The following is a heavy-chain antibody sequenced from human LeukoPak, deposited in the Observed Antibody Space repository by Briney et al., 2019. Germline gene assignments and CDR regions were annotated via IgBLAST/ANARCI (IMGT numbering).Heavy chain of an antibody. D-gene: IGHD5-18*01. CDR2: IYPGDSDT. CDR1: GYSFTSYW. V-gene: IGHV5-51*01. CDR3: ARHRPFGEYSYVSDPVLYYFDY. J-gene: IGHJ4*02. Sequence: GESLKISCKGSGYSFTSYWIGWVRQMPGKGLEWMGIIYPGDSDTRYSPSFQGQVTISADKSISTAYLQWSSLKASDTAMYYCARHRPFGEYSYVSDPVLYYFDYWGQGTLVTVSS.